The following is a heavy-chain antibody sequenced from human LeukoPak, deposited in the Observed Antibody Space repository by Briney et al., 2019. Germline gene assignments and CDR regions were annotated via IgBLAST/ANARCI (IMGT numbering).Heavy chain of an antibody. V-gene: IGHV1-69*04. J-gene: IGHJ6*02. Sequence: SVKVSCKASGGTFSSYAISWVRQAPGQGLEWMGRIIPILGIANYAQKFQGRVTITADKSTSTVYMDLSSLRSEDTAVYYCARVQCCSYYNGMDVWGQGTTVTVSS. CDR2: IIPILGIA. CDR1: GGTFSSYA. CDR3: ARVQCCSYYNGMDV. D-gene: IGHD2-15*01.